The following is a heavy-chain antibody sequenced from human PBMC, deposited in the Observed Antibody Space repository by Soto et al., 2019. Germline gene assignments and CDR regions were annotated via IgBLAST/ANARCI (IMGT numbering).Heavy chain of an antibody. J-gene: IGHJ5*02. D-gene: IGHD3-9*01. CDR3: AGDTPVLRYFDWFPNWFDP. CDR2: IIPIFGTA. V-gene: IGHV1-69*13. CDR1: GGTFSSYA. Sequence: GASVKVSCKASGGTFSSYAISWVRQAPGQGLEWMGGIIPIFGTANYAQKFQGRVTITADESTSTAYMELSSLRSEDTAVYYCAGDTPVLRYFDWFPNWFDPWGQGTLVTVSS.